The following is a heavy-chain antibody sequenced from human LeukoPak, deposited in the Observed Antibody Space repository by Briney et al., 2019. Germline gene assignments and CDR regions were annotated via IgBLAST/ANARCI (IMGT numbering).Heavy chain of an antibody. Sequence: SETLSLTCAVYGGSFSGYYWSWIRQPPGKGLEWIGEINHSGSTNYNPSLKSRVTMSVDTSKNQFSLKLSSVTAADTAVYYCARDCSGGSCYLGYNWFDPWGQGTLVTVSS. J-gene: IGHJ5*02. V-gene: IGHV4-34*01. CDR1: GGSFSGYY. CDR2: INHSGST. D-gene: IGHD2-15*01. CDR3: ARDCSGGSCYLGYNWFDP.